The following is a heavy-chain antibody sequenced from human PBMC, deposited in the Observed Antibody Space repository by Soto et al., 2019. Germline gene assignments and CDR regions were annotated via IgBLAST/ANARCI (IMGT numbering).Heavy chain of an antibody. CDR3: ARDPTPYGSGRMDV. V-gene: IGHV3-21*01. CDR2: ISSSSSYI. CDR1: GFTFSSYS. J-gene: IGHJ6*02. D-gene: IGHD3-10*01. Sequence: EVQLVESGGGLVKPGGSLRLSCAASGFTFSSYSMNWVRQAPGKGLEWVSSISSSSSYIYYADSVKGRFTISRDNAKNSLYLQMNSLRAEHTAVYYCARDPTPYGSGRMDVWGQGTTVTVSS.